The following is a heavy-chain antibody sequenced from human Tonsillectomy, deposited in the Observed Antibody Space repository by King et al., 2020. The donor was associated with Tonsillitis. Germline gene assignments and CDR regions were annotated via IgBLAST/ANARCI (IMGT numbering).Heavy chain of an antibody. Sequence: VQLVESGGDLVQPGGSLRLSCAASGFTFSNYWMHWVRQAPGKGLVWVSHIKSDGSVTDYADSVKGRFTISRDNAKNTLYLQMNSLRVEDTAMYYFVRVPGFRFEEWGQGTLVTVSS. CDR2: IKSDGSVT. CDR1: GFTFSNYW. D-gene: IGHD3-9*01. CDR3: VRVPGFRFEE. V-gene: IGHV3-74*01. J-gene: IGHJ4*02.